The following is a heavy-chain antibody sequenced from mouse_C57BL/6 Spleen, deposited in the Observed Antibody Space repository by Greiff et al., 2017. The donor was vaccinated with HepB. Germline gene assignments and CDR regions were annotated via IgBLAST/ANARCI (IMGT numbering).Heavy chain of an antibody. CDR3: ARGIYYDYDDGFDY. D-gene: IGHD2-4*01. Sequence: EVKVVESGGGLVKPGGSLKLSCAASGFTFSSYAMSWVRQTPEKRLEWVATISDGGSYTYYPDNVKGRFTISRDNAKNNLYLQMSHLKSEDTAMYYCARGIYYDYDDGFDYWGQGTTLTVSS. J-gene: IGHJ2*01. CDR2: ISDGGSYT. CDR1: GFTFSSYA. V-gene: IGHV5-4*03.